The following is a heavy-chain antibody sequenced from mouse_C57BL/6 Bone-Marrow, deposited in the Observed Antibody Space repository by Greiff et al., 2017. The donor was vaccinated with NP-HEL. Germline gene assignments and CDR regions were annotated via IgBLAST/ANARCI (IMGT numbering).Heavy chain of an antibody. J-gene: IGHJ4*01. Sequence: EVHLVESGGGLVKPGGSLKLSCAASGFTFSSYAMSWVRQTPEKRLEWVATISDGGSYTYYPDNVKGRFTISRDNAKNNLYLQMSHLKSEDTAMYYCARGDYGSSYAMDYWGQGTSVTVSS. V-gene: IGHV5-4*01. CDR1: GFTFSSYA. CDR3: ARGDYGSSYAMDY. D-gene: IGHD1-1*01. CDR2: ISDGGSYT.